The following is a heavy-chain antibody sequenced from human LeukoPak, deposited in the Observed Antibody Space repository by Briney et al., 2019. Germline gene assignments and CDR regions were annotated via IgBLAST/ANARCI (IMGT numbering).Heavy chain of an antibody. CDR3: ARDYYDSSGFLGNDY. CDR1: GYTFTSYG. J-gene: IGHJ4*02. CDR2: ISAYDGNT. Sequence: ASVKVSCKASGYTFTSYGISWVRQAPGQGLERMGWISAYDGNTNYAQKLQGRVTMTTDTSTSTAYMELRSLRSDDTAVYYCARDYYDSSGFLGNDYWGQGTLVTVSS. D-gene: IGHD3-22*01. V-gene: IGHV1-18*01.